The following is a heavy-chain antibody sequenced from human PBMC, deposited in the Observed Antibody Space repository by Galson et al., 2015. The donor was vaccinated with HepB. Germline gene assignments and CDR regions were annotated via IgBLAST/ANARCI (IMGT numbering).Heavy chain of an antibody. V-gene: IGHV3-48*04. CDR2: ISTTGDNI. D-gene: IGHD3-10*01. J-gene: IGHJ6*02. CDR1: GLAFTTKS. Sequence: SLRLSCAASGLAFTTKSMNWVRQAPGKGLQWVSYISTTGDNIHYADSVKGRFTISRDNAKNSLYLQMNSLRAEDTAVYYCARVRRGEWYSYYYYGMDVWGQGTTVTVSS. CDR3: ARVRRGEWYSYYYYGMDV.